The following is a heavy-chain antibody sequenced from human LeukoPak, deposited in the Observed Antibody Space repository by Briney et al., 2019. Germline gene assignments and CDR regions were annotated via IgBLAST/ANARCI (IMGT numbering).Heavy chain of an antibody. D-gene: IGHD3-22*01. CDR1: GFTFSDYY. J-gene: IGHJ4*02. CDR2: ISSSGSTI. Sequence: GGSLRLSCAASGFTFSDYYMSWIRQAPGKGLEWVSYISSSGSTIYYADSVKGRFTISRDNAKNSLYLQMNSLRAEDTAVYYCARDLKYHYDSSGTFDYWGQGTLVTVSS. V-gene: IGHV3-11*01. CDR3: ARDLKYHYDSSGTFDY.